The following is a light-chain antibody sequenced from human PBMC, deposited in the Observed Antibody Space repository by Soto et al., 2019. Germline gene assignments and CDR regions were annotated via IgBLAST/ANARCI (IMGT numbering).Light chain of an antibody. J-gene: IGKJ1*01. V-gene: IGKV1-39*01. CDR3: QQSYSAPRT. CDR1: QSISSF. Sequence: DIQMTQSPSSLSASVGDRVTITCRASQSISSFLNCYQQKPGKAPKLLIYAASNLQGGVTPRFSRTGSGTDFTLTISSLQPEDFATYYCQQSYSAPRTFGQGTKVEIK. CDR2: AAS.